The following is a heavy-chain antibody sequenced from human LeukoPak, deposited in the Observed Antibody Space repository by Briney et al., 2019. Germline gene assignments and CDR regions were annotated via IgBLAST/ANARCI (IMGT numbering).Heavy chain of an antibody. CDR2: INNDGSYI. D-gene: IGHD3-22*01. CDR1: GFIFSSSA. J-gene: IGHJ3*02. V-gene: IGHV3-21*01. CDR3: AKDGAYYDSTGGAFDI. Sequence: GGSLRLSCAASGFIFSSSAMNWVRQAPGKGLEWVSSINNDGSYIYYAGSVKGRFTISRDNAKNSLYLRLNSLRAEDTAVYYCAKDGAYYDSTGGAFDIWGQGTMVTVSS.